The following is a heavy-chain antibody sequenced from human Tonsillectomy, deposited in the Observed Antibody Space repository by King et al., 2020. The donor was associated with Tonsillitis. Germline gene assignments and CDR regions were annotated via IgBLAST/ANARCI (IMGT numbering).Heavy chain of an antibody. D-gene: IGHD3-3*01. CDR3: ATGLPQYDFWSAYYTGDY. CDR1: GFIFSNSG. V-gene: IGHV3-33*01. J-gene: IGHJ4*02. Sequence: VQLVESGGGVVQPGRSLRLSCAASGFIFSNSGMHWGRQPPGKGLEWVAGIWHDGSNTFYAETVKGRFTISRDNSKNTLYLQMNSLRGEDTAMYYCATGLPQYDFWSAYYTGDYWGQGTLVAVSS. CDR2: IWHDGSNT.